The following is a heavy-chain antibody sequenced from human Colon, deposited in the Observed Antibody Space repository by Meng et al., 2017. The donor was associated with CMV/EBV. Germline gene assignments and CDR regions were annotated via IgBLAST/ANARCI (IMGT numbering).Heavy chain of an antibody. CDR1: GGSVNSGSYY. CDR3: ARGRRVYYYYGMDV. D-gene: IGHD1-14*01. Sequence: SETLSLTCSVSGGSVNSGSYYWTWIRQRPGEGLEWIGYISYSGNTNYNPSLKSRVTISVDTSKNQFSLKLSSVTAADTAVYYCARGRRVYYYYGMDVWGQGTTVTVSS. V-gene: IGHV4-61*01. J-gene: IGHJ6*02. CDR2: ISYSGNT.